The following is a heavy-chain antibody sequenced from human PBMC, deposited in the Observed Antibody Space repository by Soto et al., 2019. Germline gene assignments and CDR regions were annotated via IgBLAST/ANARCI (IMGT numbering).Heavy chain of an antibody. J-gene: IGHJ6*02. V-gene: IGHV4-39*01. Sequence: PSETLSLTSSVSGYSFTSSDYYWPWIRRPPGKGLEWIGSMFYSGLTYYNPSLKSRVTLSVDTSKNQFSVRLNSVTAADTAVYYCAPLSVSLSGPYGIHVWGQGTTVTVSS. D-gene: IGHD2-15*01. CDR3: APLSVSLSGPYGIHV. CDR1: GYSFTSSDYY. CDR2: MFYSGLT.